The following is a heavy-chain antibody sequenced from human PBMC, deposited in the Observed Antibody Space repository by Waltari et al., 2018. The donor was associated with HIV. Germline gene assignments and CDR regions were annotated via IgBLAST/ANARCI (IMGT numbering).Heavy chain of an antibody. J-gene: IGHJ6*02. V-gene: IGHV1-24*01. CDR2: FDPEGERT. CDR3: ATGAGTTSIQLYDMDV. CDR1: GKTITELS. Sequence: QVQLIQSGAEVKKPGASVKVSCKVVGKTITELSFHSVRQAPGKGLEWMGSFDPEGERTIYAQRFQGRVTMTEDTSTNTAYMELTSLTSDDTAVYYCATGAGTTSIQLYDMDVWGQGTTVTVSS. D-gene: IGHD1-1*01.